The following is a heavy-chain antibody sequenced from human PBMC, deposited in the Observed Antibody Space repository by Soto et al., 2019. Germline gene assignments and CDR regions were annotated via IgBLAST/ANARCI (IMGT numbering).Heavy chain of an antibody. CDR3: ARANYDILTGRGFDP. D-gene: IGHD3-9*01. CDR2: MNPNSGNT. Sequence: ASVKASCKASGYTFTSYDINWVRQATGQGLEWMGWMNPNSGNTGYAQKFQGRVTMTRNTSISTAYMELSSLRSEDTAVYYCARANYDILTGRGFDPWGQGTLVTVSS. CDR1: GYTFTSYD. V-gene: IGHV1-8*01. J-gene: IGHJ5*02.